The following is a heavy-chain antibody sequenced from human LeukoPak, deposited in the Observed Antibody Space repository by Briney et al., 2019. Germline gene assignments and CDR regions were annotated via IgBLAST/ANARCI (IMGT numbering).Heavy chain of an antibody. CDR3: ARGRVSSSTWYSTYYYFFYMDF. J-gene: IGHJ6*03. CDR2: IYYSGNK. Sequence: PSKTLSLTCTVSGGSISSSSYYWGWIRQPPGKGLEWIGSIYYSGNKYYNASLKSRVTISVDTSKNQFSLKLSSVTAADTAVYFCARGRVSSSTWYSTYYYFFYMDFWGKGTTVTVSS. V-gene: IGHV4-39*07. CDR1: GGSISSSSYY. D-gene: IGHD4-11*01.